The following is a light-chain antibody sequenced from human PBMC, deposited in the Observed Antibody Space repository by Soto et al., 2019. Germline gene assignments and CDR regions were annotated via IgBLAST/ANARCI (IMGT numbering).Light chain of an antibody. CDR3: SSYSSSSTFYV. CDR2: EVS. V-gene: IGLV2-14*01. CDR1: SRDVGGYNL. Sequence: QSALTQPASVSGSPGQSITIPCTGTSRDVGGYNLVSWYQQHPGKAPKLMIYEVSNRPSGVSNRFSGSKSGNTASLTISGLQAEDEADYFCSSYSSSSTFYVFGTGTKVTVL. J-gene: IGLJ1*01.